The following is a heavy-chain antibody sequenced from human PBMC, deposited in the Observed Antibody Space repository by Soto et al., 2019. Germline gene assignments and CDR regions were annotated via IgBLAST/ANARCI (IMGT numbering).Heavy chain of an antibody. CDR1: GFTFSSYA. CDR2: ISGSGGST. D-gene: IGHD2-2*01. J-gene: IGHJ4*02. V-gene: IGHV3-23*01. Sequence: GGSLRLSCAASGFTFSSYAMSWVRQAPGKGLEWVSAISGSGGSTYYADSGKGRFTISRDNSKNTLYLQMNSLRAEDTAVYYCAAADLGGYCSSTSCRTHDYWGQGTLVTVSS. CDR3: AAADLGGYCSSTSCRTHDY.